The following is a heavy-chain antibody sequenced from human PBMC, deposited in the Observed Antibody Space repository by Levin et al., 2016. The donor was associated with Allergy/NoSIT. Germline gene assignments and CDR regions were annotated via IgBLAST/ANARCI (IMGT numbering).Heavy chain of an antibody. J-gene: IGHJ4*02. Sequence: GGSLRLSCVTSGFTFSDYYMSWIRQAPGKGLEWISYISGSGDDTDSADSVKGRFTISRDNAKKSLYLQMSSLRVEDTAVYYCARGRWLALGVWGQGNLVTVSS. V-gene: IGHV3-11*05. CDR1: GFTFSDYY. CDR2: ISGSGDDT. D-gene: IGHD6-19*01. CDR3: ARGRWLALGV.